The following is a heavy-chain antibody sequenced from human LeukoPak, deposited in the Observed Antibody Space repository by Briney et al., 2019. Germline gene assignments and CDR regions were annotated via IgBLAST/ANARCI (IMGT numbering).Heavy chain of an antibody. CDR2: INPNSGGT. CDR1: GYTFTDYY. J-gene: IGHJ6*03. V-gene: IGHV1-2*02. CDR3: ARDYHYDILTGYPRVYYYYYMDV. Sequence: ASVKVSCKASGYTFTDYYMHWVRQAPGQGLEWMGWINPNSGGTNYAQKFQGRVTMTRDTSISTAYMELSRLRSDDTAVYYCARDYHYDILTGYPRVYYYYYMDVWGKGTTVTISS. D-gene: IGHD3-9*01.